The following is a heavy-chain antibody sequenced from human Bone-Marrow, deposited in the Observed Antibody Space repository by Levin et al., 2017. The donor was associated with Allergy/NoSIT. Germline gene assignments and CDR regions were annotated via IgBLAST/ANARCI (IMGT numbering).Heavy chain of an antibody. CDR2: IDPSGGAT. Sequence: ASVKVSCKTSGYVFATHYMHWVRQAPRQGLEWMGLIDPSGGATTYAQNFQDRVTVTRDASTATVYLELTNLTSEDTGIYYCTRDSRMPVGGTGWFDPWGQGTLVTVFS. CDR3: TRDSRMPVGGTGWFDP. V-gene: IGHV1-46*03. CDR1: GYVFATHY. D-gene: IGHD4-23*01. J-gene: IGHJ5*02.